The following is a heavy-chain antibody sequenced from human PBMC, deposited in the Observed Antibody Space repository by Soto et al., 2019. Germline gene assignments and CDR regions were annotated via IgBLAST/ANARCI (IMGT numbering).Heavy chain of an antibody. CDR1: GGSISSYY. J-gene: IGHJ4*02. CDR3: ARHRVAVAGPELFDY. D-gene: IGHD6-19*01. CDR2: IYYSGST. Sequence: SETLSLTCTVSGGSISSYYWSWIRQPPGKGLEWIGYIYYSGSTNYNPSLKSRVTISVDTSKNQFSLKLSSVTAADTAVYYCARHRVAVAGPELFDYWGQGTLVTVSS. V-gene: IGHV4-59*08.